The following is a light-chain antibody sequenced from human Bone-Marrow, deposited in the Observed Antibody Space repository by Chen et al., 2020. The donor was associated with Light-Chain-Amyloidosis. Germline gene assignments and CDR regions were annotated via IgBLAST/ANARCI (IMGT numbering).Light chain of an antibody. CDR3: SSYTSTNTLV. CDR1: SSNVGGDNH. J-gene: IGLJ1*01. V-gene: IGLV2-14*01. Sequence: QSALTQPASVSGSPGQSITISCTGTSSNVGGDNHVSWYQQHPDKAPKLMIYEVTNRPSWVPDRFSGSESDNTASLTISGLQTEDEADYFCSSYTSTNTLVFGSGTMVTVL. CDR2: EVT.